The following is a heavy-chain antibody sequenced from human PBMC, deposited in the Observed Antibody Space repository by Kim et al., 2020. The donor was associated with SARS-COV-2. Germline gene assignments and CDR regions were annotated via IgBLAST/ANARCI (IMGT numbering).Heavy chain of an antibody. D-gene: IGHD3-22*01. CDR2: INGGNGYT. V-gene: IGHV1-3*01. Sequence: ASVKVSCKASGYTFNTYALHWVRQAPGQRLDWMGWINGGNGYTEYSQKFQGRFTFTKDTPAKTAYMELSSLRSEDTAVYYCARDHRNSSGYYSFDYWGQGTLVNVSS. CDR3: ARDHRNSSGYYSFDY. CDR1: GYTFNTYA. J-gene: IGHJ4*02.